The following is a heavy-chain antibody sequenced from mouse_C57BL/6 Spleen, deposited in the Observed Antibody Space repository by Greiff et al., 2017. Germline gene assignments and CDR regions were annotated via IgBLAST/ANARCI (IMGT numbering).Heavy chain of an antibody. CDR1: GYAFTNYL. CDR2: INPGSGGT. V-gene: IGHV1-54*01. Sequence: QVQLQQSGAELVRPGTSVKVSCKASGYAFTNYLIEWVKQRPGQGLEWIGVINPGSGGTNYNEKFKGKATLTADKSSSTAYRQLSSLTSEDYAVYCCARSDGYYYFDYWGQGTTLTVSS. D-gene: IGHD2-3*01. J-gene: IGHJ2*01. CDR3: ARSDGYYYFDY.